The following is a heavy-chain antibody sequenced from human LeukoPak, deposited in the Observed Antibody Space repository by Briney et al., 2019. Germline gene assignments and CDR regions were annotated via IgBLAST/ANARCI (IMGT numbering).Heavy chain of an antibody. CDR3: ARDEGVMTTVSRGFGY. V-gene: IGHV3-33*01. CDR1: GFIFSNYA. D-gene: IGHD4-17*01. J-gene: IGHJ4*02. Sequence: GGSLRLSCAASGFIFSNYAMYWVRQAPGKGLEWVAAIWYDGSKKYYTDSVKGRFTISRDDPENTLYLQMNSLRAEDTAVYYCARDEGVMTTVSRGFGYWGQGTLVTVSS. CDR2: IWYDGSKK.